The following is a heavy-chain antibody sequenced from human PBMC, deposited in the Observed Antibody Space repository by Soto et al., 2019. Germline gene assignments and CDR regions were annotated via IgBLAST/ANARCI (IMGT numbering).Heavy chain of an antibody. CDR3: ARASIAARRGGWSDDVTYYYYGMDV. CDR1: GGTFSSYA. CDR2: IIPIFGTA. D-gene: IGHD6-6*01. J-gene: IGHJ6*02. V-gene: IGHV1-69*13. Sequence: SVKVSCKASGGTFSSYAISWVRQAPGQGLEWMGGIIPIFGTANYAQKFQGRVTITADESTSTAYMELSSLRSEDTAVYYCARASIAARRGGWSDDVTYYYYGMDVWGQGTTVPVSS.